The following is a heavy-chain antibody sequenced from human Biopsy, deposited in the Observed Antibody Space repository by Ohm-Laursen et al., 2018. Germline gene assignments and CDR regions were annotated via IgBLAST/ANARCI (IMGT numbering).Heavy chain of an antibody. V-gene: IGHV4-59*08. CDR1: GGSISGSS. D-gene: IGHD6-19*01. CDR3: AKHGSGWTGDDAFHI. CDR2: ISYSRDT. J-gene: IGHJ3*02. Sequence: TLSLTCTVSGGSISGSSWSWIRQAPGKRLEWIGYISYSRDTNYNPSLKSRITISVDTSKNQFSLKLTSVTAADTAVYYCAKHGSGWTGDDAFHIWGQGTMVTVSS.